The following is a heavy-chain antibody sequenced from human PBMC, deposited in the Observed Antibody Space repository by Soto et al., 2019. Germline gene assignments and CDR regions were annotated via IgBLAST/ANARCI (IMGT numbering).Heavy chain of an antibody. V-gene: IGHV5-51*01. Sequence: GESLKISCETSGYSFTTYWVAWVRQMPGKGLELMGIIFPGDYDTKYTPSFQGQVTISADKSMKTVYLQWSSLKASDSGMYYCARSLSIDSDHYRIRAGWFDPWGQGTLVTV. CDR2: IFPGDYDT. D-gene: IGHD3-3*01. CDR3: ARSLSIDSDHYRIRAGWFDP. CDR1: GYSFTTYW. J-gene: IGHJ5*02.